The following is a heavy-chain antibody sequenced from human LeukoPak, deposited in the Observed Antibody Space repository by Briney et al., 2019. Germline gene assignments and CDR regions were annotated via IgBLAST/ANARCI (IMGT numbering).Heavy chain of an antibody. D-gene: IGHD3-22*01. Sequence: PGESLKISCKGSGYSFTSYWISWVRQMPGKGLEWMGRIDPSDSYSNYSPSFQGHVAISADKSISTAYLQWSSLKASATAMYYCARYDISAYRDDYWGQGTLVTVSS. CDR3: ARYDISAYRDDY. J-gene: IGHJ4*02. V-gene: IGHV5-10-1*01. CDR1: GYSFTSYW. CDR2: IDPSDSYS.